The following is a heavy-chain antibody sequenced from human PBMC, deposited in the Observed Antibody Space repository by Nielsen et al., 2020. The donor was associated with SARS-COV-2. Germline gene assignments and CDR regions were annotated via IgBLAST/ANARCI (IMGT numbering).Heavy chain of an antibody. CDR1: GFSCTSYT. D-gene: IGHD6-25*01. V-gene: IGHV3-21*01. Sequence: GESLKISCATSGFSCTSYTMNWVRQAPGKGLEWVSSITMSGRYMYYADSLRGRFTVSRDNAENSLFLQMSSLRDEDTAVYYCARDQDGGAATSNFYFDLWGRGTLVIVSS. CDR2: ITMSGRYM. CDR3: ARDQDGGAATSNFYFDL. J-gene: IGHJ2*01.